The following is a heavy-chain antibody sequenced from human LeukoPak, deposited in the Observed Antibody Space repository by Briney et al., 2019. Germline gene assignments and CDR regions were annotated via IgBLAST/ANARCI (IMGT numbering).Heavy chain of an antibody. V-gene: IGHV1-24*01. Sequence: ASVKVSCKVSGDTVTGFSIHWVRQAPGHGLEWMGGFDPEDGARIFAQKFQGRVTMTEDTSTDTAYMDLSSVRSEDTGVYYCATGYTYDYSLYWGQGTLVTVSS. D-gene: IGHD5-18*01. CDR2: FDPEDGAR. CDR3: ATGYTYDYSLY. CDR1: GDTVTGFS. J-gene: IGHJ4*02.